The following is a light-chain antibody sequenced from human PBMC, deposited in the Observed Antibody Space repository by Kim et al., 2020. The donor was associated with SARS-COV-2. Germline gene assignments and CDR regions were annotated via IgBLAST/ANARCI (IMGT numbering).Light chain of an antibody. J-gene: IGKJ2*01. CDR1: QSISSY. V-gene: IGKV1-39*01. Sequence: SASVGDIVAITCRASQSISSYLNWYQQKPGKAPKLLIYAASSLRSGVPSRFSGSGSGTDFTLTISSLQPEDFAIYYCQQSYSTPYTFGQGTKLEI. CDR2: AAS. CDR3: QQSYSTPYT.